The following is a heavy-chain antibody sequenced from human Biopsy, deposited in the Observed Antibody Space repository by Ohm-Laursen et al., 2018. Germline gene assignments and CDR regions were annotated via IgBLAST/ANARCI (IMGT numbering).Heavy chain of an antibody. CDR2: INQSGST. D-gene: IGHD5-12*01. CDR3: ARGSGYFKLDV. Sequence: TLSLTCAVNGESSIGYFWNWIRQPPGKGLEWIGEINQSGSTKYNPPLKRRATLSADSSNSQFSLRLTSVTAADTAIYYCARGSGYFKLDVWGQGTTVTVSS. CDR1: GESSIGYF. J-gene: IGHJ6*02. V-gene: IGHV4-34*01.